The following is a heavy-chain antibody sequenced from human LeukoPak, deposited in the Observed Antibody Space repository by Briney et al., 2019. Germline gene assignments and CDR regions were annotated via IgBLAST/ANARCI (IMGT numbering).Heavy chain of an antibody. D-gene: IGHD6-19*01. CDR2: IYFSGST. J-gene: IGHJ4*02. CDR3: ARHEAVAGSNFDY. CDR1: GGSINGYY. Sequence: SETLSLTCSVSGGSINGYYWSWIRQLPGKGLEWIGYIYFSGSTNYNPSLKSRVTISIDTSKNQFSLKLSSVTAADTAVYYCARHEAVAGSNFDYWGQGTLVTVSS. V-gene: IGHV4-59*08.